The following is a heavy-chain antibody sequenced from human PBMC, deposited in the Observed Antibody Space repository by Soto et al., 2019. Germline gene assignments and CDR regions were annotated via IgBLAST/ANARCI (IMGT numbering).Heavy chain of an antibody. CDR3: AKDGEAAAAAPSY. V-gene: IGHV3-23*01. J-gene: IGHJ4*02. D-gene: IGHD6-13*01. CDR1: GFAFSSSA. CDR2: ISGSGDGS. Sequence: GGSLRLSCAASGFAFSSSAMSWVRQAPGKGLEWVSAISGSGDGSHYADSVQGRFTISRDNSKGTLYLQMNSPRVDDTAVYYCAKDGEAAAAAPSYWGQGTLVTVSS.